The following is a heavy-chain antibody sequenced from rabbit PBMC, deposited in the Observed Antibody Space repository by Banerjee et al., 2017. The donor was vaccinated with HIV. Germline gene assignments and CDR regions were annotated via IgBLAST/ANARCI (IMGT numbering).Heavy chain of an antibody. Sequence: LEESGGDLVKPGASLTLTCTASGFTISSGYYMCWVRQAPGKGLEWIACIAADSSGSTYYASWAKGRFTISKTSSTTVTLQMTSLTAADTATYFCARDLAAVTGWNFGLWGPGTLVTVS. D-gene: IGHD7-1*01. J-gene: IGHJ4*01. CDR2: IAADSSGST. V-gene: IGHV1S40*01. CDR1: GFTISSGYY. CDR3: ARDLAAVTGWNFGL.